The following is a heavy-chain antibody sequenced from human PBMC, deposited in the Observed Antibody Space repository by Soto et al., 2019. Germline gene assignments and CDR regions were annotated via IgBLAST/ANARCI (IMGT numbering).Heavy chain of an antibody. CDR3: ARSLGPRVITFGGVIVIGCFDP. D-gene: IGHD3-16*02. CDR2: IYWDDEK. Sequence: QITLKESGPTLVKPTQTLTLTCTFSGFSLTTSGVGVGWIRQPPGKALEWLALIYWDDEKRYSPSLKSRLTITKDTSKNLVVLTMTNMDPVDTATYYCARSLGPRVITFGGVIVIGCFDPWGQGTLVTVSS. V-gene: IGHV2-5*02. CDR1: GFSLTTSGVG. J-gene: IGHJ5*02.